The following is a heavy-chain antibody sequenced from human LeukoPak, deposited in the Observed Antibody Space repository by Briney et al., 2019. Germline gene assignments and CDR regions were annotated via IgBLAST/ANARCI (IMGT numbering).Heavy chain of an antibody. V-gene: IGHV5-51*01. Sequence: GESLKISCKGSGYSFTSYWIGWVRQMPGKGLEWMGIIYPGDSDTRYSPSFQGQVTISADKSISTAYLQWSSLKASDTAMYYCVRLGSGSYYSLSDFDYWGQGTLVTVSS. CDR2: IYPGDSDT. CDR3: VRLGSGSYYSLSDFDY. CDR1: GYSFTSYW. D-gene: IGHD1-26*01. J-gene: IGHJ4*02.